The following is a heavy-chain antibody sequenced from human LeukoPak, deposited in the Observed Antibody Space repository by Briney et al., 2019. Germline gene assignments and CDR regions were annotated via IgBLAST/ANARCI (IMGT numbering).Heavy chain of an antibody. CDR2: IYHSVST. J-gene: IGHJ4*02. CDR3: ARENGYKYDY. Sequence: SETLSLTCTVSCGSISSYYWSLILHPPGKGPEWIGSIYHSVSTNYNPSLKSRVTISVDTSKNQFSLKLRSVTAADTDVYYCARENGYKYDYWGQGTLATVSS. CDR1: CGSISSYY. D-gene: IGHD5-24*01. V-gene: IGHV4-59*01.